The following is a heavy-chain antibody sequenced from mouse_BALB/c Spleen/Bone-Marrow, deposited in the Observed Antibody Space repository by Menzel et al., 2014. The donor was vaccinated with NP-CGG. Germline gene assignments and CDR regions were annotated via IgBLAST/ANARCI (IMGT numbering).Heavy chain of an antibody. CDR1: YFTFTDYY. CDR3: ARDTYGRDY. CDR2: IRNKANGYTT. J-gene: IGHJ2*01. V-gene: IGHV7-3*02. Sequence: EVKLVESGGGLVQPGGSLRLSCATSYFTFTDYYMSWVRQPPGKALEWLGFIRNKANGYTTEYSASVKGRFTISRDNSRSILYLQMNTLRAEDSATYYCARDTYGRDYWGQGTTLTASS. D-gene: IGHD1-1*01.